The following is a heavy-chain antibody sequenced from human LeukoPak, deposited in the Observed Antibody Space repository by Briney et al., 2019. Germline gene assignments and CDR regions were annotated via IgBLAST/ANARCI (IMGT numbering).Heavy chain of an antibody. Sequence: ASVKVSCKASGYTFTGYYMHWVRQAPGQGLEWMGWINPNSGGTNYAQKFQGRVTMTRDTSISTAYMELSRLRSDDTAVYYCARDLPVVVAATAYYYYGMDVWGQGTTVTVSS. CDR1: GYTFTGYY. CDR2: INPNSGGT. V-gene: IGHV1-2*02. CDR3: ARDLPVVVAATAYYYYGMDV. D-gene: IGHD2-15*01. J-gene: IGHJ6*02.